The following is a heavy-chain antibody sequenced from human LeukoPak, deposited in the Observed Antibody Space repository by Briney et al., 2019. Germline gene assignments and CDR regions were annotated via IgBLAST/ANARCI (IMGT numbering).Heavy chain of an antibody. Sequence: SVKLSCKASGGTFSSYAISWVRQAPGQGLEWMGGIIPIFGTANYAQQFQGRVTITADESTSTAYMELSSLRSEDTAVYYCARYCSSTSCYTSYYYGMDVWGQGTTVTVSS. CDR2: IIPIFGTA. J-gene: IGHJ6*02. V-gene: IGHV1-69*13. CDR1: GGTFSSYA. D-gene: IGHD2-2*02. CDR3: ARYCSSTSCYTSYYYGMDV.